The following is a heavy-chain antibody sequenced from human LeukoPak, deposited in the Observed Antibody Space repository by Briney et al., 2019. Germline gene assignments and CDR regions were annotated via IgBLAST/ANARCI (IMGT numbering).Heavy chain of an antibody. CDR3: ARAGYSSSYRGP. CDR2: INRSGTT. Sequence: PSETLSLTCAVYGGIFNGYYWSWIRQPPGKGLEWIGEINRSGTTNYNPTLKSRVTISVDTSKSQVSLKLTSVTAADTAVYYCARAGYSSSYRGPWGQGTLVTVSS. V-gene: IGHV4-34*01. CDR1: GGIFNGYY. D-gene: IGHD6-13*01. J-gene: IGHJ5*02.